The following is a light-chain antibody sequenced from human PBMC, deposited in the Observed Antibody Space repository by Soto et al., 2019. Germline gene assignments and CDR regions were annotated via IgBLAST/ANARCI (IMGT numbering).Light chain of an antibody. CDR3: LLYFGGAYV. CDR2: TTS. V-gene: IGLV7-43*01. J-gene: IGLJ1*01. CDR1: TGAVTSDFH. Sequence: QAVVTQEPSLTVSPGGTVTLTCASSTGAVTSDFHPNWFQQKPGQAPRALSYTTSKRHSWTPARFSGSLLGGKAALTLSGVQPEDEAEYYCLLYFGGAYVFGTGTKLTVL.